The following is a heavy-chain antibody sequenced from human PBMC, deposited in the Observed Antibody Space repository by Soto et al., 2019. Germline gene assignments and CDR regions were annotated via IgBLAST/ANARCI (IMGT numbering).Heavy chain of an antibody. Sequence: TLCVTGTVSGGSISSGDYYWSWIRQPPGKGLEWIGYISYSGSSDYSPSLQSRVILSVDTSKNQFSLKLTSVTAADTAVYYCARDRRFYYGSGSYWYYGMDVWGQGTTVTVSS. CDR1: GGSISSGDYY. D-gene: IGHD3-10*01. CDR3: ARDRRFYYGSGSYWYYGMDV. CDR2: ISYSGSS. J-gene: IGHJ6*02. V-gene: IGHV4-30-4*01.